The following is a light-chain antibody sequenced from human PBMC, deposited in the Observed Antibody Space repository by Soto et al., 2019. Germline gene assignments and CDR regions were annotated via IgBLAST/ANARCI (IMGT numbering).Light chain of an antibody. Sequence: QPVLTQSPSASASLGASVKLTCTLSRGHSSYAIAWHQQQPEKGPRYLMKLNSDXXXXXXXXXXXXXSGSSPGAERYLTIXXXXSEDXADYYCQTWGTGIQGVFGGGTKVTVL. V-gene: IGLV4-69*01. CDR1: RGHSSYA. CDR2: LNSDXXX. CDR3: QTWGTGIQGV. J-gene: IGLJ2*01.